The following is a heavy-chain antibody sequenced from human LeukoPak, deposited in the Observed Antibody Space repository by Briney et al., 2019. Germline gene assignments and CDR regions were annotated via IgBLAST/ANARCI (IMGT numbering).Heavy chain of an antibody. D-gene: IGHD2-15*01. J-gene: IGHJ4*02. CDR2: ISYDENHK. V-gene: IGHV3-30*03. CDR3: ARGFGSSWDDY. CDR1: GFTFSSYG. Sequence: GGSLRLSCAASGFTFSSYGMHWVRQAPGKGLEWVAVISYDENHKYYADSVKGRFTISRDNSKNTLYLQMNSLRVEDTAVYYCARGFGSSWDDYWGQGTLVTVSS.